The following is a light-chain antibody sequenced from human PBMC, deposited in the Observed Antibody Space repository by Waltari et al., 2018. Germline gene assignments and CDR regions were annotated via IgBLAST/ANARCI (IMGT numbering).Light chain of an antibody. CDR3: SSRDSSASHVL. V-gene: IGLV3-19*01. Sequence: SSELTQDPAVSVALGQTVTITCQGASLRTSYASWYQQKSGQAPILVLFGKNKRPSGNPDRFSGYNSESTTSLTITGAQAEDEAEYYCSSRDSSASHVLFAGGTKLTVL. CDR2: GKN. CDR1: SLRTSY. J-gene: IGLJ2*01.